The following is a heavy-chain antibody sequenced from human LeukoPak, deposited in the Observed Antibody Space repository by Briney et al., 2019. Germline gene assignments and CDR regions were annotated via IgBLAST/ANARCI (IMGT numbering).Heavy chain of an antibody. CDR2: INPMFGTA. CDR1: GDTFSNYA. Sequence: SVKVSCKASGDTFSNYAINWVRQAPGQGLGWMGGINPMFGTANYAQKVQGRVTITTDESTSTSYMELSSLRSDDTAVFYCARAPYSYSDITGQHRGPFDYWGQGTLVTVSS. D-gene: IGHD3-22*01. CDR3: ARAPYSYSDITGQHRGPFDY. J-gene: IGHJ4*02. V-gene: IGHV1-69*05.